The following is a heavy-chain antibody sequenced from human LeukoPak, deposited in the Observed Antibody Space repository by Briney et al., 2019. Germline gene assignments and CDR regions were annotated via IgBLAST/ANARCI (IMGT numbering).Heavy chain of an antibody. CDR1: GYSISSGYY. J-gene: IGHJ4*02. CDR3: ARGLGGIAAAEVDY. CDR2: IYHSGST. Sequence: SETLSLTCTVSGYSISSGYYWGWIRQPPGKGLGWIGSIYHSGSTYYNPSLKSRVTISVDTSKNQFSLKLSSVTAADTAVYYCARGLGGIAAAEVDYWGQGTLVTVSS. V-gene: IGHV4-38-2*02. D-gene: IGHD6-13*01.